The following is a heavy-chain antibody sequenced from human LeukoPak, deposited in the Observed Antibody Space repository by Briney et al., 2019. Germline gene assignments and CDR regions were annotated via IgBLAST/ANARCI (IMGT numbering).Heavy chain of an antibody. V-gene: IGHV3-30*04. D-gene: IGHD3-10*01. J-gene: IGHJ4*02. CDR1: GFTFSSYA. CDR3: ARDYGSRLTNGYYLVY. CDR2: ISYDGSNQ. Sequence: GGSVSLSCAASGFTFSSYAIHWARRDPGKGLEWLGIISYDGSNQDYADSVKGRFTISRDNSKNTLYLQMNSLRGEDTAVYYCARDYGSRLTNGYYLVYWGQGSLVTVSS.